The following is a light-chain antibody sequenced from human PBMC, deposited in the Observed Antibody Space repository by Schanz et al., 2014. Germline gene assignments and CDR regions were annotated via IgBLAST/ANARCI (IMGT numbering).Light chain of an antibody. CDR2: DVT. CDR3: SSYTSSSTPLVV. J-gene: IGLJ2*01. Sequence: QSALTQPASVSGSPGQSITISCTGTSSDIGSYNYVSWYQQYPGEAPKLIIYDVTYRPSGVSHRFSGSKSGNTASLTISGLLAEDEADYYCSSYTSSSTPLVVFGGGTKLTVL. CDR1: SSDIGSYNY. V-gene: IGLV2-14*01.